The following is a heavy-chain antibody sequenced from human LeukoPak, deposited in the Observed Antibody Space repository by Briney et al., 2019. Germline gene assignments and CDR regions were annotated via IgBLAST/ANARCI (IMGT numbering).Heavy chain of an antibody. D-gene: IGHD6-19*01. CDR2: ISWNSGSI. CDR3: AKSSGWRYYFDY. CDR1: GFTFDDYA. Sequence: SLRLSCAASGFTFDDYAMHWVRQAPGKGLEWVSGISWNSGSIGYADSVKGRFTISRDNAKNSLYLQMNSLRAEDTALYYCAKSSGWRYYFDYWGQGTLVTVSS. J-gene: IGHJ4*02. V-gene: IGHV3-9*01.